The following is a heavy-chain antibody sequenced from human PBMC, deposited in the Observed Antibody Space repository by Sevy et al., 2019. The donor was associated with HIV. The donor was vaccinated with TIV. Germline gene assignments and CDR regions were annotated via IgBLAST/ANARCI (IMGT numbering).Heavy chain of an antibody. V-gene: IGHV3-7*01. Sequence: PGGSVRLSCAASGFAFSNYWMNWVRQAPGKGLEWVARVKQDGTEKHYLESVKGRFTISRDNADNSLYLQMNSLRAEDTAVYYCARGQYGMDVWGQGTTVTVSS. J-gene: IGHJ6*02. CDR3: ARGQYGMDV. CDR2: VKQDGTEK. CDR1: GFAFSNYW.